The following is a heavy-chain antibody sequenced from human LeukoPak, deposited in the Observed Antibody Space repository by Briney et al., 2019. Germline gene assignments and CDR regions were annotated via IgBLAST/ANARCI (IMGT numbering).Heavy chain of an antibody. CDR2: IYSGGST. Sequence: PGGSLRLSCAASGFTVSSNYMSWVRQAPGKGLKWVSVIYSGGSTYYADSVKGRFTISRDNSKNTLYLQMNSLRAEDTAVYYCARQTYYYDSSGYPLYYFDYWGQGTLVTVSS. CDR3: ARQTYYYDSSGYPLYYFDY. J-gene: IGHJ4*02. CDR1: GFTVSSNY. V-gene: IGHV3-53*01. D-gene: IGHD3-22*01.